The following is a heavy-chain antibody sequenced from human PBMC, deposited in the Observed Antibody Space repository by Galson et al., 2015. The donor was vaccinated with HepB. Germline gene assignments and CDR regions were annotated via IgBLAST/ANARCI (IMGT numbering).Heavy chain of an antibody. D-gene: IGHD2-2*01. V-gene: IGHV1-24*01. J-gene: IGHJ4*02. Sequence: SVKVSCKVPGYTLTELSMHWVRQAPGKGLEWMGGFDPEDGETIYAQKFQGRVTMTGDTSTDTAYMELSSLRSEDTAVYYCRLTQPIPAAKKDRSLRLFDYWGQGTLVTVSS. CDR2: FDPEDGET. CDR1: GYTLTELS. CDR3: RLTQPIPAAKKDRSLRLFDY.